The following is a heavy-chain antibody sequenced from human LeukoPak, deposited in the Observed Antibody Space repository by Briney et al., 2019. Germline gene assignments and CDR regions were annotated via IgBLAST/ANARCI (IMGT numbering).Heavy chain of an antibody. Sequence: RGESLKVSCKGSGYSFTNYWIGWVRQMPGKGLEWMGIIYPGDSDTTYKPSFQGQVTISADKSISTAYLQWSSLKASDTAMYYCARSRAETVPVWGSYRHHDAFDIWGQGTMVTVSS. CDR1: GYSFTNYW. J-gene: IGHJ3*02. D-gene: IGHD3-16*02. CDR2: IYPGDSDT. CDR3: ARSRAETVPVWGSYRHHDAFDI. V-gene: IGHV5-51*01.